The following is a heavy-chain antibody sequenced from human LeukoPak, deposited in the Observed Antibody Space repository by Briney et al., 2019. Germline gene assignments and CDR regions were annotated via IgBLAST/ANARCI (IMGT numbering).Heavy chain of an antibody. Sequence: GGSLRLSCAASGFTVSSNYMSWVRQAPGKGLEWVANIKQDGSEKYYVDSVKGRFTISRDNAKNSLYLQMNSLRAEDTAVYYCARGRGMVDYWGQGTLVTVSS. CDR2: IKQDGSEK. J-gene: IGHJ4*02. V-gene: IGHV3-7*01. CDR3: ARGRGMVDY. CDR1: GFTVSSNY. D-gene: IGHD1-14*01.